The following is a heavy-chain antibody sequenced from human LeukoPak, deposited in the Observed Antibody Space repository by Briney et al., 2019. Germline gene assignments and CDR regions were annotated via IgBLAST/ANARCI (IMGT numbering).Heavy chain of an antibody. V-gene: IGHV3-74*01. Sequence: PGGSLRLSCGASGFTFSSHWMSWVRQAPGKGLVWVSRVNSDGSSTNYADSVEGRFTVSRDNAKNTLFLQMNSLRVEDTALYYCVSGDYGNYWGQGTLVTVSS. CDR2: VNSDGSST. J-gene: IGHJ4*02. CDR3: VSGDYGNY. D-gene: IGHD4-17*01. CDR1: GFTFSSHW.